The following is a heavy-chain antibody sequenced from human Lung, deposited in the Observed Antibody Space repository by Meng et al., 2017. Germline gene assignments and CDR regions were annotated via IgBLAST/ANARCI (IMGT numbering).Heavy chain of an antibody. CDR3: ARGTPGRSYSDF. Sequence: QVHPVQSGAEVKKPGASGKVSCKSSDYTFTGYGVSWVRQAPGQGLEWMAWLGAHDGDRSHAPRFQGRVTVTADRLTATSLMELRNLRYDDTAVYYCARGTPGRSYSDFWGQGTLVTVSS. J-gene: IGHJ4*02. CDR2: LGAHDGDR. V-gene: IGHV1-18*04. CDR1: DYTFTGYG. D-gene: IGHD3-10*01.